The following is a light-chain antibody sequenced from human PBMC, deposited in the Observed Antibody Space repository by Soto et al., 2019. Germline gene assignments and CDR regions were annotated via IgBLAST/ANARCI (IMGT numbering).Light chain of an antibody. Sequence: DIQMTQSPSTLSASVGARVTITCRARQSISSWLAWYQQKPGKAPKLLIYDASSLESGVPSRFSGSGSGTEFTLTISSLQPDDFATYYCQQYKNFGQGTKLEIK. CDR1: QSISSW. CDR2: DAS. J-gene: IGKJ2*01. V-gene: IGKV1-5*01. CDR3: QQYKN.